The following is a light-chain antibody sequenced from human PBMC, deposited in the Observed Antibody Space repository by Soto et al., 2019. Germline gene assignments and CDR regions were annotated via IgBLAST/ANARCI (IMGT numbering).Light chain of an antibody. CDR1: ASPVGSHNY. CDR2: HVT. Sequence: QSVMTPPPAVSGSPGQSATSSCSETASPVGSHNYVAWYQQHPGEAPKLLIYHVTERPSRVPDRFSGSQSGDTASLTISRLQTEDEADYYCYSYAGTYTFVFGTGTKVSV. CDR3: YSYAGTYTFV. J-gene: IGLJ1*01. V-gene: IGLV2-11*01.